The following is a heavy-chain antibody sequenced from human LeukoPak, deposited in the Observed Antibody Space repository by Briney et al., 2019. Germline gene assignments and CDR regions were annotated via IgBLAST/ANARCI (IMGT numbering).Heavy chain of an antibody. CDR1: GYTFTSYY. CDR2: INRSGGST. J-gene: IGHJ4*02. CDR3: PRDDYDFWQPSPGY. Sequence: ASGKVSCKASGYTFTSYYMHWVRQAPGQGLEWMGRINRSGGSTSYAQKLQGRLTMPRDTSTRTVYMELSSLRSEDTAVYYCPRDDYDFWQPSPGYWGQGTLVTVPS. V-gene: IGHV1-46*04. D-gene: IGHD3-3*01.